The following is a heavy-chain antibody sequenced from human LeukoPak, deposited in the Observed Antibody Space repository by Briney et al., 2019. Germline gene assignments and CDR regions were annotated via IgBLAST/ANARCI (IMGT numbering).Heavy chain of an antibody. Sequence: PGGSLRLSCAASGFTFSSYWMSWVRQAPGKGLEWVANIKQDGSEKYYVDSVKGRFTISRDNAKNSLYLQMNSLRAEDTAVCYCARDGEYSSSSAAFDIWGQGTMVTVSS. V-gene: IGHV3-7*01. CDR2: IKQDGSEK. CDR1: GFTFSSYW. D-gene: IGHD6-6*01. CDR3: ARDGEYSSSSAAFDI. J-gene: IGHJ3*02.